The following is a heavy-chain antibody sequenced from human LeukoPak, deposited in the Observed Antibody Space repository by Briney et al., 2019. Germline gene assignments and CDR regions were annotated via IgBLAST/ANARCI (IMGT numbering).Heavy chain of an antibody. J-gene: IGHJ3*02. V-gene: IGHV4-59*08. CDR1: GGSISSYY. D-gene: IGHD6-19*01. CDR2: IYYSGNT. CDR3: ARNQAVAANRGAFDI. Sequence: SETLSLTCTVSGGSISSYYWSWIRQPPGKGLEWIGYIYYSGNTNYNPSLKSRVTISVDTSKNQFSLKLSSVTAADTAMYCCARNQAVAANRGAFDIWGQGTMVTVSS.